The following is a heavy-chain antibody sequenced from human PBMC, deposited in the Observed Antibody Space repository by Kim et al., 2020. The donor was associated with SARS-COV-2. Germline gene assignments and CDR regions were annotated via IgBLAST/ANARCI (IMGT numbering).Heavy chain of an antibody. CDR3: ARDLRPVQPLLRYFDWLERTPFDY. V-gene: IGHV3-21*01. Sequence: GGSLRLSCAASGFTFSSYSMNWVRQAPGKGLEWVSSISSSSSYIYYADSVKGRFTISRDNAKNSLYLQMNSLRAEDTAVYYCARDLRPVQPLLRYFDWLERTPFDYWGQGTLVTVSS. D-gene: IGHD3-9*01. CDR1: GFTFSSYS. CDR2: ISSSSSYI. J-gene: IGHJ4*02.